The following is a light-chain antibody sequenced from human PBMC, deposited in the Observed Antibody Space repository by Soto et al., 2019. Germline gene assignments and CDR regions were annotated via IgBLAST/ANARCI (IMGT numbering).Light chain of an antibody. J-gene: IGKJ1*01. CDR3: QQYHRYSWT. CDR1: QSISSS. CDR2: DAS. Sequence: DIQMTQSPSTLSASVGDRVSIACRASQSISSSLAWYQQKPGKAPKLLIYDASSLESGVPSRFSGSGSGTEFTLSINSLQPQDFATYYCQQYHRYSWTFGQ. V-gene: IGKV1-5*01.